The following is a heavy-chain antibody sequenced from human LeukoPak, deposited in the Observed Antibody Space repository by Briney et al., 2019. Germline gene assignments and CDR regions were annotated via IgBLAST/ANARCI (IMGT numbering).Heavy chain of an antibody. CDR2: INRSGST. CDR3: ARRRWIQLWSWYYFDY. Sequence: LRLSCAAFGFTFRNYGMSWVRQPPGKGLEWIGEINRSGSTNYNPSLKSRVTISVDTSKNQFSLKLSSVTAADTAVYYCARRRWIQLWSWYYFDYWGQGTLVTVSS. J-gene: IGHJ4*02. V-gene: IGHV4-34*01. D-gene: IGHD5-18*01. CDR1: GFTFRNYG.